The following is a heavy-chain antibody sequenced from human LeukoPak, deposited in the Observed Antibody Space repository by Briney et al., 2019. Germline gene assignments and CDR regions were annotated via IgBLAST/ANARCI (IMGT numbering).Heavy chain of an antibody. D-gene: IGHD1-7*01. CDR1: GFSFTSYW. V-gene: IGHV5-51*01. CDR3: ARPSDMSGTTLHWYFDL. CDR2: IFPGDPDT. Sequence: GESLKISCKGSGFSFTSYWISWVRQMPGKGLEWMGTIFPGDPDTRYSPSFQGQVTISADKSTSTTFLQWSSLRASDTATYYCARPSDMSGTTLHWYFDLWGRGTLVTVSS. J-gene: IGHJ2*01.